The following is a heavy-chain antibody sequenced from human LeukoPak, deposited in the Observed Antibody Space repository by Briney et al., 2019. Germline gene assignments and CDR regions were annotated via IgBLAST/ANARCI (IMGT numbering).Heavy chain of an antibody. CDR3: AGHFNGYSYGPIDC. Sequence: SETLSLTCTVSGGSISSSGYYWGWIRQPPGKGLEWIGTIYYSGSTSYNPSLKSRVTTSVDTSKNQFSLKLSSVTAADTAVYYCAGHFNGYSYGPIDCWGQGTLVTVSS. J-gene: IGHJ4*02. CDR1: GGSISSSGYY. V-gene: IGHV4-39*01. CDR2: IYYSGST. D-gene: IGHD5-18*01.